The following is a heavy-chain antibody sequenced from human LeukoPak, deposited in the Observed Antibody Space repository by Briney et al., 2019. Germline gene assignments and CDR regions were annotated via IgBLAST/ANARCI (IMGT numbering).Heavy chain of an antibody. CDR2: IHHSGST. J-gene: IGHJ4*02. CDR1: GGPFSGYY. CDR3: ARGWVGAPRHFDY. V-gene: IGHV4-34*01. Sequence: ASETLSLTCAVYGGPFSGYYWSWIRQPPGKGLEWIGEIHHSGSTNYNPSLKSGVTISVDTSKNQFSLKLSSVTAADTAVYYCARGWVGAPRHFDYWGQGTLVTVSS. D-gene: IGHD1-26*01.